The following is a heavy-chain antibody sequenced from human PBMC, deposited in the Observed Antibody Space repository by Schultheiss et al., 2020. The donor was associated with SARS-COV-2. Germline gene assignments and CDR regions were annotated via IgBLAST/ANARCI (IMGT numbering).Heavy chain of an antibody. CDR3: ARDLMSSSWYETYYGMDV. J-gene: IGHJ6*02. D-gene: IGHD6-13*01. CDR1: GFTFSSYA. Sequence: GGSLRLSCAASGFTFSSYAMYWVRQAPGKGLEWVAVIWYDGSNKYYADSVKGRFTISRDNSKNTLYLQMNSLRAEDTAVYYCARDLMSSSWYETYYGMDVWGQGTTVTVSS. V-gene: IGHV3-30*04. CDR2: IWYDGSNK.